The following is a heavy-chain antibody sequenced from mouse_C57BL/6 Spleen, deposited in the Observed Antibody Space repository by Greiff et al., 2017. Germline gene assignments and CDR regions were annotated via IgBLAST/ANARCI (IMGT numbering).Heavy chain of an antibody. CDR2: ISDGGSYT. V-gene: IGHV5-4*01. CDR3: AREGGSSVYFDY. Sequence: EVKVVESGGGLVKPGGSLKLSCAASGFTFSSYAMSWVRQTPEKRLEWVATISDGGSYTYYPDNVKGRFTISRDNAKNNLYLQMSHLKSEDTAMYYCAREGGSSVYFDYWGQGTTLTVSS. CDR1: GFTFSSYA. D-gene: IGHD1-3*01. J-gene: IGHJ2*01.